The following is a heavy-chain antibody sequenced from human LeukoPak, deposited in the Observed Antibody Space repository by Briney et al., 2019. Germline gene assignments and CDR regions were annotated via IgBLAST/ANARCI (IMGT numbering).Heavy chain of an antibody. CDR2: ISGSGGST. CDR3: AKDGGGPGDYFDY. CDR1: XFTFXXXX. J-gene: IGHJ4*02. D-gene: IGHD2-15*01. V-gene: IGHV3-23*01. Sequence: LXCXAXXFTFXXXXMSXXXQXXXXGXXXXSAISGSGGSTYYADSVKGRFTISRDNSKNTLYLQMNSLRAEDTAVYYCAKDGGGPGDYFDYWGQGTLVTVSS.